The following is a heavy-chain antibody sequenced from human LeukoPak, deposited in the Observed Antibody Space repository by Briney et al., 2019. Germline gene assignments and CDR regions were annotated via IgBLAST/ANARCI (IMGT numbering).Heavy chain of an antibody. J-gene: IGHJ4*02. Sequence: GRSLRLSCAASGFTFRSYVMHWVRQAPGKGLEWVAAIAYEDGRNEYYADSVKGRFTISRDNSKNTVYLQMNSLRAEGTAVYYCAKERPEEYYGSGSYFDYWGQGTLVTVSS. V-gene: IGHV3-30*18. D-gene: IGHD3-10*01. CDR1: GFTFRSYV. CDR2: IAYEDGRNE. CDR3: AKERPEEYYGSGSYFDY.